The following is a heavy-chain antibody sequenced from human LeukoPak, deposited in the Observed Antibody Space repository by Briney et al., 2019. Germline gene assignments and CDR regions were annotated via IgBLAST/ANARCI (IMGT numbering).Heavy chain of an antibody. V-gene: IGHV3-30*02. D-gene: IGHD6-13*01. Sequence: QTGGSLRLSCAASGFFFSTYSKHWVRQAPGKGLEGVSFIQSHGSSTYYADSVKGRFTISRDNSMDTLYLQMNSLRAEDTAVYYCAPLGAAGNLDYWGQGTLVTVSS. CDR3: APLGAAGNLDY. J-gene: IGHJ4*02. CDR2: IQSHGSST. CDR1: GFFFSTYS.